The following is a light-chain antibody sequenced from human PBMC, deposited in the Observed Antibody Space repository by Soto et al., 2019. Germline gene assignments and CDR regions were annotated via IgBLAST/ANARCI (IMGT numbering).Light chain of an antibody. J-gene: IGKJ1*01. CDR1: QNVRTF. V-gene: IGKV3-11*01. CDR3: QQYGSSLWT. Sequence: EVVLTQSPATLSLSPGERATLSCRASQNVRTFLDWYQQKPGQAPRLLIYAASNRATGIPDRFSGSGSGTDFTLTISSLEPEDFAVYYCQQYGSSLWTFGQGTKVDIK. CDR2: AAS.